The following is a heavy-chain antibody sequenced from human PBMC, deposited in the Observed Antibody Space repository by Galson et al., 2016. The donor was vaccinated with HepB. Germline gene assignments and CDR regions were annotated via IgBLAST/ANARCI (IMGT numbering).Heavy chain of an antibody. J-gene: IGHJ4*02. V-gene: IGHV4-39*01. Sequence: SETLSLTCSVSGASINNNNYYWGWIRQPPGKGLEWIGNTDYRGITYSNPSLKSRVTISVDTSKNQFSLRLTSLTAADTAVYYCARQTSLLSQLPPAILDYWGQGILVTVSS. CDR1: GASINNNNYY. D-gene: IGHD1-7*01. CDR2: TDYRGIT. CDR3: ARQTSLLSQLPPAILDY.